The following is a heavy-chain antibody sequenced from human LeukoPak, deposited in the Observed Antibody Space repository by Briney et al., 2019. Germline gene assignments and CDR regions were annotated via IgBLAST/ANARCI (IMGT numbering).Heavy chain of an antibody. D-gene: IGHD3-16*01. J-gene: IGHJ4*02. Sequence: ASVKVSCKASGYTFTSYGIGWVRQAPGQGLEWMGWISAYNGNTNYAQKLQGRVTMTTDTSTSTAYMELRSLRSDDTAVYYCARDLSPVWALLHSPFDYWGQGTLVTVSS. CDR3: ARDLSPVWALLHSPFDY. CDR1: GYTFTSYG. V-gene: IGHV1-18*01. CDR2: ISAYNGNT.